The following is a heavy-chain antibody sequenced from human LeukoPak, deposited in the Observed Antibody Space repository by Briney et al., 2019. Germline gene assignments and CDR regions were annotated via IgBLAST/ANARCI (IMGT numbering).Heavy chain of an antibody. Sequence: GGSLRLSCAVSGFTFSSYGMHWVRQAPGKGLEWVAFISFDGSNKYYLDSVKGRFIISRDNSKSTLYLQMNSLRAEDTAIYYCAKDMSNWNDVTTPDNWGQGTLVTVSS. CDR2: ISFDGSNK. J-gene: IGHJ4*02. V-gene: IGHV3-30*18. CDR3: AKDMSNWNDVTTPDN. D-gene: IGHD1-1*01. CDR1: GFTFSSYG.